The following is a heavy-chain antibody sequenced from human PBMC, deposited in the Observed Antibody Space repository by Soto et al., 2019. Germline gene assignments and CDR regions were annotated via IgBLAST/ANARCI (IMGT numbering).Heavy chain of an antibody. J-gene: IGHJ6*02. Sequence: ASVKVSCKASGGTFSSYAISWVRQAPGQGLEWMGGIIPIFGTANYAQKFQGRVTITADESTSTAYMELSSLRSEDTAVYYCAREIYDILTGYYGYYGMDVWGQGTTVTVSS. CDR2: IIPIFGTA. CDR3: AREIYDILTGYYGYYGMDV. V-gene: IGHV1-69*13. D-gene: IGHD3-9*01. CDR1: GGTFSSYA.